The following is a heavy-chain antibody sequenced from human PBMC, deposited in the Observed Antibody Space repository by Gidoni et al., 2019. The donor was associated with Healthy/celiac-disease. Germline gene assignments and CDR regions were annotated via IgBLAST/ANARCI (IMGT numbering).Heavy chain of an antibody. CDR1: GFTFRSYS. J-gene: IGHJ4*02. D-gene: IGHD6-19*01. CDR3: ARVGQWLGGYYFDY. Sequence: EVQLVESGGGLVQPGGSLRLSCAASGFTFRSYSMNWVRQAPGKGLEWVSYISSSSSTIYYADSVKGRFTISRDNAKNSLYLQMNSLRDEDTAVYYCARVGQWLGGYYFDYWGQGTLVTVSS. V-gene: IGHV3-48*02. CDR2: ISSSSSTI.